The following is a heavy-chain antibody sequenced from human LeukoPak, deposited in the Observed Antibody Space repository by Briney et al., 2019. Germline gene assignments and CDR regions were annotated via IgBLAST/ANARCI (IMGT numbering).Heavy chain of an antibody. CDR1: GFTFSTYG. D-gene: IGHD2-2*01. Sequence: GRSLRLSCAASGFTFSTYGMHWVRQAPGKGLEWVAVLWDDGINTSYADSVKGRFTISRDTSQNTLYLQMDSLRAEDTAVCFCGVLPAATMLRDFWGQGTLVTVSS. V-gene: IGHV3-33*01. CDR2: LWDDGINT. CDR3: GVLPAATMLRDF. J-gene: IGHJ4*02.